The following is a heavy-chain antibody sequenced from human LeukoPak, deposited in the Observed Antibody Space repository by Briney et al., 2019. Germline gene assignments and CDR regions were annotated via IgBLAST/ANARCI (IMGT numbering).Heavy chain of an antibody. CDR2: INPNSGGT. D-gene: IGHD3-3*01. J-gene: IGHJ3*02. V-gene: IGHV1-2*02. CDR1: GYTFTGYY. CDR3: ARSPFLKDAFDI. Sequence: ASVKVSCKASGYTFTGYYMHWVRQAPGQGLEWMGWINPNSGGTNYAQKFQGRVTMTTDTSTSTAYMELRSLRSDDTAVYYCARSPFLKDAFDIWGQGTMVTVSS.